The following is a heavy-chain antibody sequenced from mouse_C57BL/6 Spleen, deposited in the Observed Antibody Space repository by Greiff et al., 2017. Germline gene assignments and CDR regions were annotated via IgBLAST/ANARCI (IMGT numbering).Heavy chain of an antibody. Sequence: QVQLQQSGPGLVQPSQSLSITCTVSGFSLTSYGVHWVRQSPGKGLEWLGVIWSGGSTDYHAAFISRLSISKDNSKSQVFFKMNSLQADDTAIYYCARLDYWGQGTTLTVSS. J-gene: IGHJ2*01. V-gene: IGHV2-2*01. CDR3: ARLDY. CDR2: IWSGGST. CDR1: GFSLTSYG.